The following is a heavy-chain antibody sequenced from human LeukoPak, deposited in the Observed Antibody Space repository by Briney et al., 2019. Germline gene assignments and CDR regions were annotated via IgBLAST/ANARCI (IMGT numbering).Heavy chain of an antibody. D-gene: IGHD5-24*01. J-gene: IGHJ4*02. Sequence: SETLSHTCAVYGGSFSGYYWSWIRQPPGKGLEWIGEINHSGSTNYNPSLKSRVTISVDTSKNQFSLKLSSVTAADTAVYYCARGEYGYNTFDYWGQGTLVTVSS. V-gene: IGHV4-34*01. CDR3: ARGEYGYNTFDY. CDR1: GGSFSGYY. CDR2: INHSGST.